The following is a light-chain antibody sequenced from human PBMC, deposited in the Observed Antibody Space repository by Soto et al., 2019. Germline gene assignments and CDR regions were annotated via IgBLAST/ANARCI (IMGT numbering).Light chain of an antibody. CDR2: DVT. V-gene: IGLV2-14*03. CDR1: SSDVGGYNY. Sequence: QSVLPQPASVSGSPGQPITISCTGTSSDVGGYNYVSWYQHHPGKAPKLIIYDVTNRPSGVSNPFSGSKSGNTASLTISGLQPEDEADYYCSSYTTSNTRQIVFGTGTKVTVL. CDR3: SSYTTSNTRQIV. J-gene: IGLJ1*01.